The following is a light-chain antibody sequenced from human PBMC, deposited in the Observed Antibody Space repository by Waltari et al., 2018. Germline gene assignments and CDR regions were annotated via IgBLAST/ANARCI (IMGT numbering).Light chain of an antibody. J-gene: IGKJ2*03. CDR1: QSVFYNYNNKNY. CDR3: QQYYSIPYS. CDR2: WAS. V-gene: IGKV4-1*01. Sequence: DIIMTQSPDSLAVSLCERATINCKSSQSVFYNYNNKNYLAWYRQKPGQPPKLLISWASTRESGVPDRFSGSGSGTDFTLTISSLQAEDVAVYSCQQYYSIPYSFGQGTKLEIK.